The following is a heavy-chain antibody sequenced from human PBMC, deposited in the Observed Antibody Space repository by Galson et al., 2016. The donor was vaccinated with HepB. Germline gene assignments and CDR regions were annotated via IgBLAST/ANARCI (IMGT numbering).Heavy chain of an antibody. CDR2: INSDGSTT. CDR1: GFTFSSYW. D-gene: IGHD3-10*01. Sequence: SLRLSCAASGFTFSSYWMHWVRQSPEEGLVWVSHINSDGSTTAYAASVTGRFTISRDNAKKTLSLQMNSLRVEDTGVYYCARDPLLWGHWFDPWGQGTLVTVSS. V-gene: IGHV3-74*01. J-gene: IGHJ5*02. CDR3: ARDPLLWGHWFDP.